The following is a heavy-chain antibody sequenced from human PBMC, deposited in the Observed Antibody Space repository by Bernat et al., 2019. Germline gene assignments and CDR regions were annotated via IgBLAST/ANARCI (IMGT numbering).Heavy chain of an antibody. CDR1: GFTFGDYA. Sequence: EVQLVESGGGLVKPGRSLRLSCTASGFTFGDYAMSWFRQAPGKGLEWVGFIRSKAYGGTTEYAASVKGRFTISRDDSKSIAYLQMNSLKTEDTAVYYCTRCWGNYYGSGSYSYFDYWGQGTLVTVSS. D-gene: IGHD3-10*01. V-gene: IGHV3-49*05. CDR2: IRSKAYGGTT. CDR3: TRCWGNYYGSGSYSYFDY. J-gene: IGHJ4*02.